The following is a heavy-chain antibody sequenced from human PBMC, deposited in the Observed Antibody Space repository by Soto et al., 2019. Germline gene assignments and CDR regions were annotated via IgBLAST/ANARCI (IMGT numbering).Heavy chain of an antibody. J-gene: IGHJ4*02. CDR3: ASLLGSVTTFDN. V-gene: IGHV3-7*01. D-gene: IGHD1-1*01. CDR1: GFMFSRSW. Sequence: PGGSLRLSCAASGFMFSRSWMSWVRQAPGEGLKWVASISPDGRTTYYVDSVKGRFTISRDNAENSVYLQMNSLRAEDTAVFYCASLLGSVTTFDNWGQGTLVTVSS. CDR2: ISPDGRTT.